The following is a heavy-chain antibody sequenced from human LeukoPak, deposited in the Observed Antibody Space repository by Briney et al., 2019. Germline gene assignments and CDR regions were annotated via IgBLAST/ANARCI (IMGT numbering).Heavy chain of an antibody. CDR1: GYTFTSYG. D-gene: IGHD1-26*01. V-gene: IGHV1-18*01. J-gene: IGHJ4*02. CDR3: ARVPIRRVGATSLGY. Sequence: ASVKVSCKASGYTFTSYGISWVRQAPGQGLEWMGWISAYNGNTNYAQKLQGRVTMTTDTSTSTAYMELRSLRSEDTAVYYCARVPIRRVGATSLGYWGQGTLVTVSS. CDR2: ISAYNGNT.